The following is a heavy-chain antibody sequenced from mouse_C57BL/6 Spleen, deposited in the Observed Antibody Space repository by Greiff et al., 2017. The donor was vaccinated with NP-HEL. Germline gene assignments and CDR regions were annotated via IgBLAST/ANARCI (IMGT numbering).Heavy chain of an antibody. Sequence: VQLQQSGPGLAKPSQTLSLTCSVTGYSITSDYWNWIRKFPGNKLEYMGYISYSGSTYYNPSLKSRISITRDTSKNQYYLQLNSVTTEDTATYYCARYGFLYGSSSWYFDYWGQGTTLTVSS. CDR1: GYSITSDY. CDR3: ARYGFLYGSSSWYFDY. V-gene: IGHV3-8*01. D-gene: IGHD1-1*01. J-gene: IGHJ2*01. CDR2: ISYSGST.